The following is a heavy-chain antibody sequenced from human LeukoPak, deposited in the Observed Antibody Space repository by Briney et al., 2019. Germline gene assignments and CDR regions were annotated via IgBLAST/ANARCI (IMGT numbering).Heavy chain of an antibody. CDR2: ISGSGGVT. CDR1: VFTFSSYT. CDR3: AKIIGVREYFWYGMDV. Sequence: QPGGSLRLSCAASVFTFSSYTMTWARQTPGKGLEWVSGISGSGGVTDYVDSVKGRFTISRDNSKNAVYLQMHSLRTVYTCVYYCAKIIGVREYFWYGMDVWGQGTTVTVSS. D-gene: IGHD2/OR15-2a*01. V-gene: IGHV3-23*01. J-gene: IGHJ6*02.